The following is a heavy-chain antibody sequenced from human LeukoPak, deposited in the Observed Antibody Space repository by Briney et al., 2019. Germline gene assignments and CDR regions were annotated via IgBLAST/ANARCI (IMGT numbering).Heavy chain of an antibody. J-gene: IGHJ4*02. CDR2: ISSSGSTI. Sequence: PGGSLRLSCAASGFTFNNYAMTWIRQAPGKGLEWVSYISSSGSTIYYADSVKGRFTISRDNAKNSLYLQMNSLRAEDTAVYYCARWGDVDIVATGDYWGQGTLVTFSS. V-gene: IGHV3-11*01. CDR1: GFTFNNYA. D-gene: IGHD5-12*01. CDR3: ARWGDVDIVATGDY.